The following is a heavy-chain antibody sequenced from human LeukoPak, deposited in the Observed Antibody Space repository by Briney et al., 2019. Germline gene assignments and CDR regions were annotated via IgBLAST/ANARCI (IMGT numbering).Heavy chain of an antibody. Sequence: ASVKVSCKASGYTFTGYYMHWVRQAPGQGLEWMGWINPNSGGTNYAQKFQGRVTMTRDTSISTAYMELSRLRSDDTDVYYCARGMGRDGYNYYYYYYMDVWGKGTTVTVSS. D-gene: IGHD5-24*01. CDR2: INPNSGGT. J-gene: IGHJ6*03. CDR1: GYTFTGYY. V-gene: IGHV1-2*02. CDR3: ARGMGRDGYNYYYYYYMDV.